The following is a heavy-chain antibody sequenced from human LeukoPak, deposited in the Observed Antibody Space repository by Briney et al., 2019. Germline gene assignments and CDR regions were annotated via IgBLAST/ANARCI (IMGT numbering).Heavy chain of an antibody. V-gene: IGHV5-51*01. CDR3: ARRLGVGYSYRYFDY. Sequence: GESLKISCKGSGYSFTSYWIGWVRQMPGKGLEWMGIIYPGDSDTRYSPSFQGQVTISADKSISTAYLQWSSLKASDTAMYYCARRLGVGYSYRYFDYWGQGTLVTVSS. J-gene: IGHJ4*02. CDR2: IYPGDSDT. CDR1: GYSFTSYW. D-gene: IGHD5-18*01.